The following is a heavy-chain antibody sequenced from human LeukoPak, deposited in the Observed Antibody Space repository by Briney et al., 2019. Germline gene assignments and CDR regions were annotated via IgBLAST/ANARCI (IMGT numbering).Heavy chain of an antibody. CDR1: GFTFSSSA. CDR2: ISGSGSGT. D-gene: IGHD1-1*01. Sequence: GGSLRISCTASGFTFSSSAITWVRQAPGKGLEWVSGISGSGSGTYYADSVKGRFTISRDNSKNTMYLEMNSLRAEDTAVYYCAKMNGYMDVWGKGTTVTVSS. V-gene: IGHV3-23*01. CDR3: AKMNGYMDV. J-gene: IGHJ6*03.